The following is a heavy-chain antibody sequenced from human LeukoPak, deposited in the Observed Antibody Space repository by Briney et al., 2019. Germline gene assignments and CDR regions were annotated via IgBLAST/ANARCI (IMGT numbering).Heavy chain of an antibody. D-gene: IGHD3-9*01. CDR3: ARNIYDILTGLSDAFDI. J-gene: IGHJ3*02. CDR1: GYTFTGYY. Sequence: ASVKVSCKASGYTFTGYYMHWVRQAPGQGLEWMGWINPNSGGTNYAQKFQGWVTMTRDTSISTAYMELSRLRSDDTAVYYCARNIYDILTGLSDAFDIWGQGTMVTVSS. V-gene: IGHV1-2*04. CDR2: INPNSGGT.